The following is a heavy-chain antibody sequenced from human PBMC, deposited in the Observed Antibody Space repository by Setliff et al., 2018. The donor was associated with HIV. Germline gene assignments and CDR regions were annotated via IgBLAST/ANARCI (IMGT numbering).Heavy chain of an antibody. D-gene: IGHD6-19*01. CDR2: INAANGDS. CDR1: GYTFRTYV. CDR3: ARVIWASGRLEGYYFDY. Sequence: ASVKVSCKAPGYTFRTYVMHWVRQAPGQRLEWMGWINAANGDSKYSQKFQGGVTFARDTSAATVYMELSSLRSEDTAVYYCARVIWASGRLEGYYFDYWGQGTLVTVSS. V-gene: IGHV1-3*01. J-gene: IGHJ4*02.